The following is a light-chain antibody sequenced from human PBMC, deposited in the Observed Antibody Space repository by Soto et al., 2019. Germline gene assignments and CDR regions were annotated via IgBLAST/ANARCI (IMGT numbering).Light chain of an antibody. CDR3: SSYTSSSTRV. CDR2: DVS. Sequence: QSVLTQPASVSGSPGQSITISCTGTNSDVGGYNYVSWYQQHPGKAPQLMIYDVSNRPSGVSNRFSGSKSGNTASLTISGLQAEDEADYYCSSYTSSSTRVFGGGTQLTVL. CDR1: NSDVGGYNY. J-gene: IGLJ2*01. V-gene: IGLV2-14*01.